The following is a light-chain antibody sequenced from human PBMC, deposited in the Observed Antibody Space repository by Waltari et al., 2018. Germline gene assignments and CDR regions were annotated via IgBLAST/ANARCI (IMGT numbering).Light chain of an antibody. J-gene: IGKJ3*01. CDR2: GAS. CDR1: TGISNS. Sequence: DIQMTQSPSSLSASLGDRVTIPCRASTGISNSLAWFQQKPGKAPKSLIYGASSLQSGVPSKFSGSGSGTDFTLTITSLQPEDFATYYCQQYKSYPLVFGPGTKVDIK. V-gene: IGKV1-16*02. CDR3: QQYKSYPLV.